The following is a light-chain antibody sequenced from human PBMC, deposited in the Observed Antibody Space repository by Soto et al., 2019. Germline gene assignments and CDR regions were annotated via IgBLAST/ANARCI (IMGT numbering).Light chain of an antibody. CDR2: EVS. V-gene: IGLV2-8*01. J-gene: IGLJ1*01. Sequence: QSALTQPPSASGSPGQSVTISCTGTSSDVGGYNYVSWYQQHPGKAPKLMIYEVSKRPSGVPDRFSGSKSGNTASLTVSGLQAEDEAGYYCRSYAGSNNYVFGTGTKLTVL. CDR3: RSYAGSNNYV. CDR1: SSDVGGYNY.